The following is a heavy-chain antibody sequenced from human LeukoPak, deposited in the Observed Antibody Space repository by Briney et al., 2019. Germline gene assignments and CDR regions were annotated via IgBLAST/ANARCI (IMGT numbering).Heavy chain of an antibody. D-gene: IGHD3-22*01. Sequence: ALVKVSCKASGYTFTNYEINWVRQGTGQGLEWLGWMNPSSGNTGYAQKFQGRVTTTRDTSISTAYMELSSLRSEDTAVYCCARVAYYYDSAGKSLKFFYGMDVWGQGTTVTVS. CDR3: ARVAYYYDSAGKSLKFFYGMDV. CDR1: GYTFTNYE. CDR2: MNPSSGNT. V-gene: IGHV1-8*01. J-gene: IGHJ6*02.